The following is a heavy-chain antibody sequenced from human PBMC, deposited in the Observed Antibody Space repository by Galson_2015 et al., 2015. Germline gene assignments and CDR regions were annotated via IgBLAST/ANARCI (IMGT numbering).Heavy chain of an antibody. CDR3: ARDHSGYDSAQGFEC. CDR1: EFTFSSYY. D-gene: IGHD5-12*01. Sequence: SLRLSCAASEFTFSSYYMSWVRQAPGKGLEWVSSISSTTTYIYYADSVKGRFTISRDNAKNSLYLQMNSLGAEDTAVYYCARDHSGYDSAQGFECWGQGALVTVSS. J-gene: IGHJ4*02. V-gene: IGHV3-21*01. CDR2: ISSTTTYI.